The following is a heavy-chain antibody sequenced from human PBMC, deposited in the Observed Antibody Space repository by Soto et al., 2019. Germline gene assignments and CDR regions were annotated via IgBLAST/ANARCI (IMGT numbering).Heavy chain of an antibody. D-gene: IGHD4-17*01. CDR2: IRNKGNSYTT. J-gene: IGHJ4*02. CDR1: GFTFSDHY. CDR3: TRGPNSRYRVTTSHS. Sequence: EVQLVESGGGLVQPGGSLRLSCVASGFTFSDHYMDWVRQTPGKGLEWVGRIRNKGNSYTTVYAASVKDRFTISRDDSNTALYLQMNILKTEDTAVYYCTRGPNSRYRVTTSHSWGQGTLVTVSS. V-gene: IGHV3-72*01.